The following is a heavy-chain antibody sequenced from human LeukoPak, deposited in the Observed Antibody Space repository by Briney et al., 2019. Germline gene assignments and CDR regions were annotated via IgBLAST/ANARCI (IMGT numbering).Heavy chain of an antibody. D-gene: IGHD2-2*01. V-gene: IGHV3-74*01. J-gene: IGHJ4*02. CDR3: ARVTCSSSTSCATVDF. CDR2: INSDGSSR. Sequence: GGSLRLSCATSAFTFSSYWMHWVRQAPGKGLVWVSRINSDGSSRSYADSVKGRFTISRGNAKNALYLQMNSLRVEDTALYYCARVTCSSSTSCATVDFWGQGTLVTVSS. CDR1: AFTFSSYW.